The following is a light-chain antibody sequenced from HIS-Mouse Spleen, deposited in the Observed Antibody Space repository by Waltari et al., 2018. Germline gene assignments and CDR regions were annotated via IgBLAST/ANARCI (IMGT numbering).Light chain of an antibody. V-gene: IGLV3-10*01. Sequence: SYELTQPPSVSVSPGQPARITCSGDALPKKYAYWYQQKSGQAPVLVIYEDSKRPSWIPERFSGSSSGTMATLTISGAQVEDEADYYCYSTDSSGNHRVFGGGTKLTVL. CDR2: EDS. CDR1: ALPKKY. CDR3: YSTDSSGNHRV. J-gene: IGLJ2*01.